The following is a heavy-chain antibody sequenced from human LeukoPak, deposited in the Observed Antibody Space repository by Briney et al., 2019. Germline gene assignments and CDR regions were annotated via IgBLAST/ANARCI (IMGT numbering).Heavy chain of an antibody. V-gene: IGHV3-48*01. J-gene: IGHJ5*02. D-gene: IGHD3-3*01. CDR1: GFTFSSYS. Sequence: GGSLRLSCAASGFTFSSYSMNWVRQAPGKGLEWVSYISSSSSTIYYADSVKGRFTISRDNAKNSLYLQMNSLRAEDTAVYYCARGPTLRFLEWSNWFGPWGQGTLVTASS. CDR3: ARGPTLRFLEWSNWFGP. CDR2: ISSSSSTI.